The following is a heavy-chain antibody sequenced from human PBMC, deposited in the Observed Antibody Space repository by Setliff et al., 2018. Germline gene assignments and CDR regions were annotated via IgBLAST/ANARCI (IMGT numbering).Heavy chain of an antibody. CDR3: AREQLVDRGFDY. J-gene: IGHJ4*02. D-gene: IGHD6-6*01. Sequence: GASVKVSCKASGYTFTSYGISWVRQAPGQGLEWMGWISAYNGNTNYAQKFQGRVTMTRDTSTSTVYMELSSLRSEDTAVYYCAREQLVDRGFDYWGQGTLVTVSS. CDR2: ISAYNGNT. V-gene: IGHV1-18*01. CDR1: GYTFTSYG.